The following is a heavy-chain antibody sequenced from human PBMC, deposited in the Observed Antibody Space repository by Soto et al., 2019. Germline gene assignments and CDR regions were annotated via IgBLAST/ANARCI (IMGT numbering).Heavy chain of an antibody. Sequence: ASVKVSCKASGYTFSSYFIHWGRQAPGQGLEWMGWMNPNSGNTGYAQKFQGRVTMTRNTSISTAYMELSSLRSEDTAVYYCARFPSSWTWRYAFDIWGQGTMVTVSS. V-gene: IGHV1-8*02. CDR1: GYTFSSYF. J-gene: IGHJ3*02. CDR2: MNPNSGNT. D-gene: IGHD6-13*01. CDR3: ARFPSSWTWRYAFDI.